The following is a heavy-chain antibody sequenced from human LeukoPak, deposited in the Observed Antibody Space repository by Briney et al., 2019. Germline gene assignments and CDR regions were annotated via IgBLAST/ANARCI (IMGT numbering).Heavy chain of an antibody. J-gene: IGHJ4*02. Sequence: GGSLRLSCAASGFTFSSYAMHWVRQAPGKGLEWVAVISYDGSNKYYADSVKGRFTISRDNSKNTLYLQMNSLRAEDTAVYYCAREGNWNYCLDYWGQGTLVTVSS. CDR3: AREGNWNYCLDY. V-gene: IGHV3-30*01. CDR2: ISYDGSNK. CDR1: GFTFSSYA. D-gene: IGHD1-7*01.